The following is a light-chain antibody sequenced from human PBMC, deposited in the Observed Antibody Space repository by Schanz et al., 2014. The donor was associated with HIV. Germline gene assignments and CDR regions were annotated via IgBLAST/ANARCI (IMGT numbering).Light chain of an antibody. CDR3: CSYAGTVV. Sequence: QSALTQPPAASGSPGQSVTISCTEASGDVSVHNYVSWYQQHPGKAPKLMIYEVSKRPSGVSNRFSGSKSGNTASLTISGLQAEDEADYYCCSYAGTVVFGGGTKLTVL. CDR1: SGDVSVHNY. CDR2: EVS. V-gene: IGLV2-8*01. J-gene: IGLJ2*01.